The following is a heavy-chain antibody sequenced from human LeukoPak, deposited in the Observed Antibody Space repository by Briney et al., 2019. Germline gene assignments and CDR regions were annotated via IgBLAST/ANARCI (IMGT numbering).Heavy chain of an antibody. V-gene: IGHV3-30*18. CDR3: TKDRRPGGYCSSASCYVGGYFDY. Sequence: GGSLRLSCAVSGFIFSSYGMHWVRQAPGTGLGWVAVISYDGSNKYYADSVKGRFTISRDNSQNTLYLQMNSLRAEDTAVCYCTKDRRPGGYCSSASCYVGGYFDYWGQGTLVTVSS. CDR2: ISYDGSNK. J-gene: IGHJ4*02. CDR1: GFIFSSYG. D-gene: IGHD2-2*01.